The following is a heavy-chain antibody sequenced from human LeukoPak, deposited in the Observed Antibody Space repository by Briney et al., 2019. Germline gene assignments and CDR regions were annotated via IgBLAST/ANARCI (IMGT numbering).Heavy chain of an antibody. CDR3: ARTPPGYYGSGSYYYT. CDR2: ISSSGSTI. D-gene: IGHD3-10*01. CDR1: GFSFSDHY. V-gene: IGHV3-11*04. Sequence: SGGSLRLSCATSGFSFSDHYMDWVRQAPGKGLEWVSYISSSGSTIYYADSVKGRFTISRDNAKNSLYLQMNSLRAEDTAVYYCARTPPGYYGSGSYYYTWGQGTMVTVSS. J-gene: IGHJ3*01.